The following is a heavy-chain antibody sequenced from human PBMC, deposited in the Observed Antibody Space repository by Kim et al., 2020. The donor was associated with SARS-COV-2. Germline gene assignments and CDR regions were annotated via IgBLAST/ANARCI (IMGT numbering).Heavy chain of an antibody. Sequence: GGSLRLSCAASGFTFSSYSMNWVRQAPGKGLEWVSSISSSSSYIYYADSVKGRFTISRDNAKNSLYLQMNSLRAEDTAVYYCARDLGDSSSWYWTYYYYYGMDVWGQGTTVTVSS. CDR1: GFTFSSYS. D-gene: IGHD6-13*01. CDR3: ARDLGDSSSWYWTYYYYYGMDV. J-gene: IGHJ6*02. V-gene: IGHV3-21*01. CDR2: ISSSSSYI.